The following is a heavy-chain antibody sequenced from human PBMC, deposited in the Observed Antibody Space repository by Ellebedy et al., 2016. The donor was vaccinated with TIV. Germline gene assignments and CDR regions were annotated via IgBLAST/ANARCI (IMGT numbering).Heavy chain of an antibody. J-gene: IGHJ4*02. CDR3: AKVLGHYDILTGYYFGY. CDR2: ISGSGGST. CDR1: GFTFSSYA. D-gene: IGHD3-9*01. Sequence: GESLKISCAASGFTFSSYAMSWVRQAPGKGLEWVSAISGSGGSTYYADSVKGRFTISRDNSKNTLYLQMNSLRAEDTTVYYCAKVLGHYDILTGYYFGYWGQGTLVTVSS. V-gene: IGHV3-23*01.